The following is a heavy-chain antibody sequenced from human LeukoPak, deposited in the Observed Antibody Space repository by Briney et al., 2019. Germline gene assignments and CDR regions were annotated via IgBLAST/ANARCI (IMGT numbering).Heavy chain of an antibody. CDR1: GGSISNYY. CDR2: IYYTGTT. Sequence: SETLSLTCTVSGGSISNYYWSWIRQPPGKALEWIGYIYYTGTTKYNPSLKSRATMSLDTSKNQFSLKLTSVTAADTALFFCARGYDIDVWGQRTTVTVSS. V-gene: IGHV4-59*01. CDR3: ARGYDIDV. J-gene: IGHJ6*02.